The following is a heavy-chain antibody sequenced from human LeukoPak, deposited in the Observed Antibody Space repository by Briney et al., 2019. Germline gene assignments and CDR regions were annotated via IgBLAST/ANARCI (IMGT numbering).Heavy chain of an antibody. CDR2: TSGSGGST. Sequence: PGGSLRLSCAASGFTFSSYAMSWVRQAPGKGLEWVSATSGSGGSTYYADSVKGRFTISRDNSKNTLYLQMNSLRAEDTAVYYCARDREHYDSSGYSSLFDYWGQGTLVTVSS. J-gene: IGHJ4*02. D-gene: IGHD3-22*01. V-gene: IGHV3-23*01. CDR1: GFTFSSYA. CDR3: ARDREHYDSSGYSSLFDY.